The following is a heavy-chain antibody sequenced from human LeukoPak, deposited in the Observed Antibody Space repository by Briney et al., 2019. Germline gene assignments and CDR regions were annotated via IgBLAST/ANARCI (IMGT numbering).Heavy chain of an antibody. Sequence: RPGGSLRLSCEVSGFMFSTYAMHWVRQAPGKGPEFVSGINTYGGSTHYAKSVKGRFTISRDNSKNTLYLQMGSLRAEDTAVYYCARGRSAAEYDAFDIWGQGTLVTASS. D-gene: IGHD2-15*01. CDR1: GFMFSTYA. CDR3: ARGRSAAEYDAFDI. V-gene: IGHV3-64*01. CDR2: INTYGGST. J-gene: IGHJ3*02.